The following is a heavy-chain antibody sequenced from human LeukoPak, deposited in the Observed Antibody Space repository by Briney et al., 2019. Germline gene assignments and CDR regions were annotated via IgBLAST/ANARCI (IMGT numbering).Heavy chain of an antibody. D-gene: IGHD3-22*01. CDR3: AKELDSSGYFDY. Sequence: GGSLRLSCAASGFTFRNAWISWVRQAPGKGLEWVSGISGSGGSTYHADSVKGRFTISRDNSKNTLYLQMNSLRAEDTAVYYCAKELDSSGYFDYWGQGTLVTVSS. CDR1: GFTFRNAW. V-gene: IGHV3-23*01. CDR2: ISGSGGST. J-gene: IGHJ4*02.